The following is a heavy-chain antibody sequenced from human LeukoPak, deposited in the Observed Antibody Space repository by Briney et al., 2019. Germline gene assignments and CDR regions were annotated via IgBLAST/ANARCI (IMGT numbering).Heavy chain of an antibody. V-gene: IGHV3-30*02. CDR3: AKDQREWLGHFDY. J-gene: IGHJ4*02. CDR1: GFTFSSYG. Sequence: PGGSLRLSCAASGFTFSSYGMHWVRQAPGKGLEWVAVIWYDGSNKYYADSVKGRFTISRDNSKNTLYLQMNSLRAEDTAVYYCAKDQREWLGHFDYWGQGTLVTVSS. D-gene: IGHD6-19*01. CDR2: IWYDGSNK.